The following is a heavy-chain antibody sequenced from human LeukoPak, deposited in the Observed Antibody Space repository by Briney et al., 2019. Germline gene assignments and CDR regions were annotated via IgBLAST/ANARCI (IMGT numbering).Heavy chain of an antibody. J-gene: IGHJ5*02. CDR3: ARDSSSSKNDWFDP. CDR2: INPNSGGT. V-gene: IGHV1-2*02. D-gene: IGHD6-6*01. Sequence: PGASVKVSCKTSGYTFTSYYIHWLRQVPGQGFEWMGWINPNSGGTNYAQKFQGRVTMTRDTSISTAYMELSRLRSDDTAVYYCARDSSSSKNDWFDPWGQGTLVTVSS. CDR1: GYTFTSYY.